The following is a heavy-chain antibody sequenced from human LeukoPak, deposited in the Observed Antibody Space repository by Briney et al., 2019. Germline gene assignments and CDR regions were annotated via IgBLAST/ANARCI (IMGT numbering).Heavy chain of an antibody. D-gene: IGHD3-16*01. J-gene: IGHJ5*02. V-gene: IGHV3-21*01. CDR2: ISSSSSYI. CDR3: ARDTGGGEENH. Sequence: GGSLRLSCAASGFTFSSYEMNWVRQAPGKGLEWVSSISSSSSYIYYADSVKGRFTISRDNAKNSLYLQMNSLRAEDTAVYYCARDTGGGEENHWGQGTLVTVSS. CDR1: GFTFSSYE.